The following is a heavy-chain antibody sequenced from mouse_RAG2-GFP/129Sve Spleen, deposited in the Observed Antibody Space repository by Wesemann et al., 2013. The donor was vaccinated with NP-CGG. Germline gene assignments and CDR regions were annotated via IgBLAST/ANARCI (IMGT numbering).Heavy chain of an antibody. J-gene: IGHJ4*01. CDR2: IDPANGNT. D-gene: IGHD1-1*01. V-gene: IGHV14-3*02. Sequence: EVQLQQSGAELVKPGASVKLSCTASGFNIKDTYMHWVKQRPEQGLEWIGRIDPANGNTKYDPKFQGKATITADTSSNTAYLQLSSLTSEDTAVYYCAFTTVVALYAMDYWGQGTSVTVSS. CDR1: GFNIKDTY. CDR3: AFTTVVALYAMDY.